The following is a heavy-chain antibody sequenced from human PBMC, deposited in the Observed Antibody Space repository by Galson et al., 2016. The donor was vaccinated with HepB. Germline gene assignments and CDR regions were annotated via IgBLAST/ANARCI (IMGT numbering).Heavy chain of an antibody. Sequence: LRLSCAASGFTVSSNYMSWVRQAPGKGLEWVSVIYSGGGTYYADSVKGRFTISRDNSKNTLYLQMNSLRAEDTAVYYCAKGRYCGGDCYSSDYWGQGTLVTVSS. V-gene: IGHV3-53*01. D-gene: IGHD2-21*02. CDR1: GFTVSSNY. CDR2: IYSGGGT. CDR3: AKGRYCGGDCYSSDY. J-gene: IGHJ4*02.